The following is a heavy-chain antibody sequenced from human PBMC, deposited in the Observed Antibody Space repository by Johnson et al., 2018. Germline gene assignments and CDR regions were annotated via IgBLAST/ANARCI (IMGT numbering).Heavy chain of an antibody. J-gene: IGHJ5*02. CDR2: ISSSSSTI. CDR1: GFTFSSYS. CDR3: AGALYDFWELRVKNWFDP. V-gene: IGHV3-48*01. D-gene: IGHD3-3*01. Sequence: EVQLLESGGGLVQXGGSLRLXCAASGFTFSSYSMNWVRQAPGKGLEWVSYISSSSSTIYYAASVKGRFTISRENAKNRLYLQMNSLRAEDTAVDYCAGALYDFWELRVKNWFDPWGQGTLVTVSS.